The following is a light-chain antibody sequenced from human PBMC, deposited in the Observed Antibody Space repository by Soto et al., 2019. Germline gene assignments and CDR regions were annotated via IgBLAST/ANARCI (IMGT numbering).Light chain of an antibody. CDR1: SSDVGDYNY. V-gene: IGLV2-14*01. CDR3: SSYTSSNTFYV. CDR2: DVS. J-gene: IGLJ1*01. Sequence: QSALTQPVSVSGSPGQSITLSCTGTSSDVGDYNYVSWYQQHPGKAPKLMIYDVSNRPSGVSNRFSGSKSGNTASLTISGLQAEDEADYSCSSYTSSNTFYVFGTGTKVTVL.